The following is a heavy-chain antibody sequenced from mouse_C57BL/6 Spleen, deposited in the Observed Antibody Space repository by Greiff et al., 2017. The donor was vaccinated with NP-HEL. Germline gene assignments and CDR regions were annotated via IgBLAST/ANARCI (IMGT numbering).Heavy chain of an antibody. D-gene: IGHD1-1*02. V-gene: IGHV3-6*01. J-gene: IGHJ4*01. CDR1: GYSITSGYY. Sequence: EVQLQQSGPGLVKPSQSLSLTCSVTGYSITSGYYWNWIRQFPGNQLEWMGYISYDGSNNYNPSLKNRISITRDTSKNQFFLKLNSVTTEDTATYYCAISDNPGGAMDYWGQGTSVTVSS. CDR3: AISDNPGGAMDY. CDR2: ISYDGSN.